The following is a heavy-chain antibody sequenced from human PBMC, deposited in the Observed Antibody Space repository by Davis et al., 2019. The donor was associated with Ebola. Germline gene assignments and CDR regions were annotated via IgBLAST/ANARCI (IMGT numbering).Heavy chain of an antibody. CDR2: IYSSGST. J-gene: IGHJ4*02. V-gene: IGHV4-59*11. D-gene: IGHD3-22*01. CDR1: GGSISGHY. Sequence: PSETLSLTCSVSGGSISGHYWSWIRQPPGKGLEWIGYIYSSGSTNYNPSLKSRVTISVDTSKNLFSLKLSSVTAADTAVYYCARCQEDSSGYKAPYFDYWGQGTLVTVSS. CDR3: ARCQEDSSGYKAPYFDY.